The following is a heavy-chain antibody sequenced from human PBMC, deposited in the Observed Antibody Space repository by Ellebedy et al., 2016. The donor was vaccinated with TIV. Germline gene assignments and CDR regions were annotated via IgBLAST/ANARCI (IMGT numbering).Heavy chain of an antibody. CDR2: INPSSGST. CDR1: GYTFTSYG. J-gene: IGHJ4*02. CDR3: ARAPLNGPLDY. D-gene: IGHD2-8*01. Sequence: AASVKVSCKASGYTFTSYGISWVRQAPGQGLEWMGIINPSSGSTTYAQKLQGRLTMTRDTSTSTVYMELSSLRFDDTAVYYCARAPLNGPLDYWGQGTLVTVSS. V-gene: IGHV1-46*04.